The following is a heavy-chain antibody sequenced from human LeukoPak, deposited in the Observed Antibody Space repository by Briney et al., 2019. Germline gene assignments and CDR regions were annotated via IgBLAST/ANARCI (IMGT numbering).Heavy chain of an antibody. Sequence: SETLSLTCTVSGGSISSYYWGWVRQPPGKALEWIGNIFYSGSTNYNPSLKGRVTISVDTSKNQFSLKLSSVTAADTAVYYCARDVGDCSGGSCYDWFDPWGQGTLVTVSS. J-gene: IGHJ5*02. D-gene: IGHD2-15*01. CDR1: GGSISSYY. CDR3: ARDVGDCSGGSCYDWFDP. CDR2: IFYSGST. V-gene: IGHV4-59*12.